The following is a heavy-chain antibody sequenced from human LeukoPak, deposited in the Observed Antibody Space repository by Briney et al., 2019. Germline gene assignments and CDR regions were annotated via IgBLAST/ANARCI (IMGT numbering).Heavy chain of an antibody. J-gene: IGHJ6*02. CDR1: GFTFSNAW. Sequence: GGSLRLSCAASGFTFSNAWMTWVRQAPGKGLEWVGRIKSKFDGGTTDYAAPVKGRFTISRGDSKNTLYLQMSSLKTEDTAAYYCTTLASRSPYYYGMDVWGQGTTVTVSS. V-gene: IGHV3-15*01. CDR2: IKSKFDGGTT. CDR3: TTLASRSPYYYGMDV.